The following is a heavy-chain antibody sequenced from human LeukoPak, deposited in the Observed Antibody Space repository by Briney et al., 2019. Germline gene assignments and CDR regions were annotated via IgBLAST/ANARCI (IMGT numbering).Heavy chain of an antibody. D-gene: IGHD3-9*01. CDR3: VKGVLTGYYYYYYGMDV. CDR1: GGAFRS. Sequence: PSETLSLTCTVSGGAFRSSTYYWGWIRQPPGKGLEWVALISYDGSDKYYADSVKGRFTISRDNSKNTLYLQMNSLRAEDTAVYYCVKGVLTGYYYYYYGMDVWGQGTTVTVSS. V-gene: IGHV3-30*18. J-gene: IGHJ6*02. CDR2: ISYDGSDK.